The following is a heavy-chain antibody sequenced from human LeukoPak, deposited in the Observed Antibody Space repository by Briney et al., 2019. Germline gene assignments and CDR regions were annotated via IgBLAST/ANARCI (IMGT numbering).Heavy chain of an antibody. D-gene: IGHD5-24*01. CDR3: ARASRWLQLSY. Sequence: PSETLSLTCAVYGGSFSGYYWTWIRQPPGKGLEWIGEINHSGSTNYNPSLKNRVTMSVDTSKNQFSLNLSSVTAADTAVYFCARASRWLQLSYWGQGTLVTVSS. CDR1: GGSFSGYY. V-gene: IGHV4-34*01. J-gene: IGHJ4*02. CDR2: INHSGST.